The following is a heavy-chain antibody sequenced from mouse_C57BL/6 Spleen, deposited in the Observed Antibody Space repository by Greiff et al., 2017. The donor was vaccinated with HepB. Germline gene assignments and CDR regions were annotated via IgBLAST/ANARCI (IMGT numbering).Heavy chain of an antibody. CDR3: ARREDYSWFAY. Sequence: QVQLQQPGAELVMPGASVKLSCKASGYTFTSYWMHWVKQRPGQGLEWIGEIDPSDSYTNYNQKFKGKSTLTVDKSSSTAYMQLSSLTSEDSAVYYCARREDYSWFAYWGQGTLVTVSA. D-gene: IGHD1-1*01. CDR2: IDPSDSYT. CDR1: GYTFTSYW. J-gene: IGHJ3*01. V-gene: IGHV1-69*01.